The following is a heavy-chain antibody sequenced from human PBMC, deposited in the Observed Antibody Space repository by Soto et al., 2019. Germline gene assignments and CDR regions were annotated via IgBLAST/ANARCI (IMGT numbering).Heavy chain of an antibody. Sequence: EVRLVESGGGLVQPGGSLRLSCAASGFTFSSYSMNWVRQAPGKGLEWVSYISSSSSTIYYADSVKGRFTISRDNAKNSLYLQMNSLRAEDTAVYYCARGIVGPFDYWGQGTLVTVSS. V-gene: IGHV3-48*01. CDR3: ARGIVGPFDY. CDR1: GFTFSSYS. CDR2: ISSSSSTI. J-gene: IGHJ4*02. D-gene: IGHD1-26*01.